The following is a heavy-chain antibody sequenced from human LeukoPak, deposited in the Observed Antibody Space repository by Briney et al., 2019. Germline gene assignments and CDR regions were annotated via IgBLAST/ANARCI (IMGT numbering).Heavy chain of an antibody. J-gene: IGHJ4*02. CDR1: GYTFTGYY. D-gene: IGHD3-3*01. CDR3: AKVMDFWSLYYGGDFDY. Sequence: ASVKVSCKASGYTFTGYYMHWVRQAPGQGLEWMGWMNPNSGNTGYAQKFQGRVTITRNTSISTAYMELSSLRSEDTAVYYCAKVMDFWSLYYGGDFDYWGQGTLVTVSS. V-gene: IGHV1-8*03. CDR2: MNPNSGNT.